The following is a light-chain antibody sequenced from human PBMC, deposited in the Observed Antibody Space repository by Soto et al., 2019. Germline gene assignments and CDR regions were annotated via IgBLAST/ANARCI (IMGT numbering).Light chain of an antibody. CDR3: QQSYNSPPWT. J-gene: IGKJ1*01. CDR2: RAS. CDR1: QTISTS. V-gene: IGKV1-39*01. Sequence: DIQMTQSPSSLSASVGDRVTISCRASQTISTSLNWYQQKPGTAPRLLIYRASSVKSGVPPRFSGRGSGRDFTLTISSLRPEDIATYFCQQSYNSPPWTFGQGTKVDIK.